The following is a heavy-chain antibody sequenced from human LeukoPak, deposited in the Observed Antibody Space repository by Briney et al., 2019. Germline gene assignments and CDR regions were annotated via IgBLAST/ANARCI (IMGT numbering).Heavy chain of an antibody. CDR1: GDSISSYY. CDR2: IHYRGST. J-gene: IGHJ6*03. CDR3: ARTTEGYAGGPGYSYYYYMDV. Sequence: PSETLSLTCTVSGDSISSYYWSWLRQPPGKGLEWVGYIHYRGSTHYNPSLKSRVTISVDTSKNQVSLKLRSVTAADTAVYYCARTTEGYAGGPGYSYYYYMDVWGKGTTVTISS. D-gene: IGHD5-12*01. V-gene: IGHV4-59*01.